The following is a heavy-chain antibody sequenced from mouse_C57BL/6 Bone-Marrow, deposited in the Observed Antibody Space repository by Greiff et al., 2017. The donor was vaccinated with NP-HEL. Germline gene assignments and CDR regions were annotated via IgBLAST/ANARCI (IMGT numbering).Heavy chain of an antibody. V-gene: IGHV5-17*01. CDR3: AMGITTGFDY. CDR2: ISSGSSTI. Sequence: EVHLVESGGGLVKPGGSLKLSCAASGFTFSDYGMHWVRQAPEKGLEWVAYISSGSSTIYYADTVKGRFTISRDNAKNTLFLQMTSLRSEDTAMYYCAMGITTGFDYWGQGTTLTVSS. J-gene: IGHJ2*01. D-gene: IGHD1-1*01. CDR1: GFTFSDYG.